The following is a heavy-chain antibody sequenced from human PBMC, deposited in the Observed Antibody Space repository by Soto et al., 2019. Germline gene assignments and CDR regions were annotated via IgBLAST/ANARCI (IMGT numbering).Heavy chain of an antibody. V-gene: IGHV3-23*01. D-gene: IGHD6-6*01. CDR3: AKVNWYSSSSRYFEY. Sequence: GGSLRLSCAASGFTFSSYAMSWVRQAPGKGLEWVSAISGSGGSTYYADSVKGRVTISRDNSKNTLYLQMNSLRAEDAAVYYCAKVNWYSSSSRYFEYWGQGTLVTVSS. CDR1: GFTFSSYA. CDR2: ISGSGGST. J-gene: IGHJ4*02.